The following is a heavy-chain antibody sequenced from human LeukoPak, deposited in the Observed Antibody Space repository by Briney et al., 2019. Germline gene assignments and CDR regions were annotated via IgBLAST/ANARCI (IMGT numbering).Heavy chain of an antibody. CDR3: ARSEEMAALFDY. V-gene: IGHV4-59*01. Sequence: PSETLSLTCTVSSDSISPYYWSWIRQSPGTGLEWIGCVYYSGSTTYNPSLKSRVTISIDTSKNQFSLKLTSVTAADMAMYYCARSEEMAALFDYWGQGTLVTVSS. CDR2: VYYSGST. J-gene: IGHJ4*02. D-gene: IGHD5-24*01. CDR1: SDSISPYY.